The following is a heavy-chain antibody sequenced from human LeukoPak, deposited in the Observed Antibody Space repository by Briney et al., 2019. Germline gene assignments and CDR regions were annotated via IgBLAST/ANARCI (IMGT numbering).Heavy chain of an antibody. Sequence: GGSLRLSCAASGFTFDDYAMHWVRQAPGKGLEWVSGISWNSGSIGYADSVKGRFTISRDNAKNSLYLQMNSLRAEDTALYYCAPRNLDYWGQGTLVTVSS. J-gene: IGHJ4*02. CDR3: APRNLDY. CDR2: ISWNSGSI. CDR1: GFTFDDYA. V-gene: IGHV3-9*01.